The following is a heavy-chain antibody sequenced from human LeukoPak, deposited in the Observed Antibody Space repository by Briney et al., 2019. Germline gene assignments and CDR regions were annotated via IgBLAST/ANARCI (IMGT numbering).Heavy chain of an antibody. CDR2: ISIYSGST. V-gene: IGHV1-18*01. CDR1: GYTFRTFG. Sequence: ASEKLSCKASGYTFRTFGISWVRHAPGQGLERMGGISIYSGSTDCAQKIQGGLSMTADTGTSTAYMDLRSLSSEDTAVYYCARDLMQQHILLWGFWGQGTLVTVSS. D-gene: IGHD3-16*01. J-gene: IGHJ4*02. CDR3: ARDLMQQHILLWGF.